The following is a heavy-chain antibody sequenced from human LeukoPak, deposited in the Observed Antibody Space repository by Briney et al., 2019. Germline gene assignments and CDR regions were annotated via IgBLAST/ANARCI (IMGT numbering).Heavy chain of an antibody. CDR2: ISYDGSNK. D-gene: IGHD7-27*01. Sequence: GRSLRLSCAASGFTFSSYAMHWVRQAPGKGLEWVAVISYDGSNKYYADSVKGRFTISRDNSKNTLYLQMNSLRAEDTAVYYCARDGAGDHGPDAFDIWGQGTMATVSS. CDR1: GFTFSSYA. J-gene: IGHJ3*02. V-gene: IGHV3-30*04. CDR3: ARDGAGDHGPDAFDI.